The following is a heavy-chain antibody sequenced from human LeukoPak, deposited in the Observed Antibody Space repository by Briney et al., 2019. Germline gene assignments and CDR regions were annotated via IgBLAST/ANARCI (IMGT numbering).Heavy chain of an antibody. CDR1: GFNFGDYA. D-gene: IGHD5-24*01. J-gene: IGHJ4*02. CDR2: INWSSKMV. Sequence: GGSLRLSCAASGFNFGDYAMHWVRQAPGKGLEWVSGINWSSKMVAYAASVKGRFTISRDNAKNSLYLQMNSLRTEDTAFYLCAKGSLEMATLDFEFWGQGTLVTV. V-gene: IGHV3-9*01. CDR3: AKGSLEMATLDFEF.